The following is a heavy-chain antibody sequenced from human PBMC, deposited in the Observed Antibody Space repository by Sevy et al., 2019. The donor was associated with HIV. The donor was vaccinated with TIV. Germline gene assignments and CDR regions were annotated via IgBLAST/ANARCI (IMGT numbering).Heavy chain of an antibody. J-gene: IGHJ6*02. D-gene: IGHD5-12*01. Sequence: GGSLRLSCAASGFTFSSYGMHWVRQAPGKGLEWVAVISYDGSNKYYADSVKGRFTISRNNSKNTQYLQMNSRGAEETAGYYGAKDQREYSGYDPLGVVGYDYYYGMDVWGQGTTVTVSS. CDR1: GFTFSSYG. CDR2: ISYDGSNK. CDR3: AKDQREYSGYDPLGVVGYDYYYGMDV. V-gene: IGHV3-30*18.